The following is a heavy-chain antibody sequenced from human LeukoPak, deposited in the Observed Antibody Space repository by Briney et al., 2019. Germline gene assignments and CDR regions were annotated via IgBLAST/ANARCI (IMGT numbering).Heavy chain of an antibody. CDR2: IIPIFGTA. CDR1: GYTFNSYA. D-gene: IGHD3-22*01. J-gene: IGHJ4*02. Sequence: GASVKVSCKASGYTFNSYAISWVRQAPGQGLEWMGGIIPIFGTANYAQKFQGRVTITADESTSTAYMELSSLRSEDTAVYYCARGGLKNVARRSSGYDYWGQGTLVTVSS. CDR3: ARGGLKNVARRSSGYDY. V-gene: IGHV1-69*13.